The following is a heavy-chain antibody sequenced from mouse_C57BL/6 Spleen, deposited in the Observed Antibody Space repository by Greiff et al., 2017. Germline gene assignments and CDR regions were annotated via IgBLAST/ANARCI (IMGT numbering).Heavy chain of an antibody. V-gene: IGHV1-5*01. D-gene: IGHD1-1*01. CDR3: TRRYYGSSYWYFDV. Sequence: EVQLQQSGTVLARPGASVKMSCKTSGYTFTSYWMHWVKQRPGQGLEWIGAIYPGNSDTSYNQKFKGKAKLTAVTSASTAYMELSSLTNEDSAVYYCTRRYYGSSYWYFDVWGTGTTVTVSS. CDR2: IYPGNSDT. CDR1: GYTFTSYW. J-gene: IGHJ1*03.